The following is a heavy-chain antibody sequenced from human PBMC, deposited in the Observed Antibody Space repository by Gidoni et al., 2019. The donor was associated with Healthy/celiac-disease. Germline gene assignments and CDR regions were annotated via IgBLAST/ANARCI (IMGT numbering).Heavy chain of an antibody. V-gene: IGHV3-49*03. Sequence: EVQLVESGGGLVQPGRSLRLSCTAAGFTFGAYAMSWFRQAPGKGLEWVGFIRSKAYGGTTEYAASVKGRFTISRDDSKSIAYLQMNSLKTEDTAVYYCTREGPYYYDSSGLRDAFDIWGQGTMVTVSS. D-gene: IGHD3-22*01. CDR2: IRSKAYGGTT. CDR3: TREGPYYYDSSGLRDAFDI. CDR1: GFTFGAYA. J-gene: IGHJ3*02.